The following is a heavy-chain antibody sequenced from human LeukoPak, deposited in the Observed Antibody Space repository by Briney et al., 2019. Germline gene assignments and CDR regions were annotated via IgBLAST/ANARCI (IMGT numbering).Heavy chain of an antibody. V-gene: IGHV3-23*01. J-gene: IGHJ3*02. CDR1: GFTFSSYG. D-gene: IGHD5-18*01. Sequence: GALRLSCAASGFTFSSYGMSWVRQAPGKGLEWVSAISGSGGSTYYADSVKGRFTISRDNSKNTLYLQMNSLRAEDTAVYYCAKAIVQLWYRDAFDIWGQGTMVTVSS. CDR3: AKAIVQLWYRDAFDI. CDR2: ISGSGGST.